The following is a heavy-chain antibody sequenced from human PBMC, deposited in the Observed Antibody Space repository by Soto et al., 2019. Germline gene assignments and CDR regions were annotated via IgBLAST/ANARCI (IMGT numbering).Heavy chain of an antibody. D-gene: IGHD3-10*01. J-gene: IGHJ4*02. CDR3: GTTPGGGVY. Sequence: EVQLVESGGGLIQPGGSLRLSCAVSGFTVSNNYMSWVRQAPGKGLEGVSVIYSGGYTAYGDSVKGRFTISRDNSKNKIYLQKKSRGAGNRAVYFGGTTPGGGVYWGQGTLVTVSS. CDR1: GFTVSNNY. V-gene: IGHV3-53*01. CDR2: IYSGGYT.